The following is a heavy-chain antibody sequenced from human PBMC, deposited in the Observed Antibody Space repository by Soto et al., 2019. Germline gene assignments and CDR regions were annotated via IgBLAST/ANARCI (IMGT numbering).Heavy chain of an antibody. Sequence: ASVKVSCKASGGTFSSYAISWVRQAPGQGLEWMGGIIPIFGTANYAQKFQGRVTITADESTSTAYMELSSLRSEDTAVYYCARDSVVVITYYYYGMDVWGQGTTVTVSS. CDR3: ARDSVVVITYYYYGMDV. D-gene: IGHD3-22*01. V-gene: IGHV1-69*13. CDR1: GGTFSSYA. CDR2: IIPIFGTA. J-gene: IGHJ6*02.